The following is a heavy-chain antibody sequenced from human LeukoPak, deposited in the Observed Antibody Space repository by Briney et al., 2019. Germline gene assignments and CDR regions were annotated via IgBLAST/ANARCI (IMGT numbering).Heavy chain of an antibody. CDR2: IRNKPNSYAT. V-gene: IGHV3-73*01. J-gene: IGHJ3*02. D-gene: IGHD1-1*01. Sequence: GGSLKLSCAASGFTFSGSAVHWVRQASGKGLEWVGRIRNKPNSYATAYAASVKGRFTISRDDSKNTAYLQMNSLETEDTAVYYCTRHSGTLDAFDIWGQGTMVTVSS. CDR3: TRHSGTLDAFDI. CDR1: GFTFSGSA.